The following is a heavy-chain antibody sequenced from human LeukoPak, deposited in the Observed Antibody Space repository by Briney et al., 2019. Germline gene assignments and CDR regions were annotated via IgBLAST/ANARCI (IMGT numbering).Heavy chain of an antibody. D-gene: IGHD1-26*01. CDR3: ARDSGSYYESDY. J-gene: IGHJ4*02. Sequence: SETLSLTCSVSGGSISSGDYYWSWIRQPPGKGLEWIGYIYYSGSTYYNPSLKSRVTISVDTSKNQFSLKLSSVTAADTAVYYCARDSGSYYESDYWGQGTLVTVSS. CDR1: GGSISSGDYY. V-gene: IGHV4-30-4*01. CDR2: IYYSGST.